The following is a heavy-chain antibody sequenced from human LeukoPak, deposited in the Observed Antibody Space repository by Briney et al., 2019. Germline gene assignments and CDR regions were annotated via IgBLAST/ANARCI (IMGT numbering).Heavy chain of an antibody. D-gene: IGHD1/OR15-1a*01. CDR2: VYYSGTT. CDR3: ATAAQNWNNAPYFDF. CDR1: GGSVSSGGYY. J-gene: IGHJ4*02. V-gene: IGHV4-31*03. Sequence: PSQTLSLTCTVSGGSVSSGGYYWSWIRQHPGEGLEWIGYVYYSGTTYYNPSLKSRLTISLDTSKNQFSLKLTSVTAADAAVYYCATAAQNWNNAPYFDFWGQETLVTVSS.